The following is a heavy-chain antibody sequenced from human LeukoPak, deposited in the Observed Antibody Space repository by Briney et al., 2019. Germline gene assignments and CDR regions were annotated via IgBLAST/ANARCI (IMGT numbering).Heavy chain of an antibody. CDR3: ARKTGTFDF. V-gene: IGHV7-4-1*02. J-gene: IGHJ4*02. CDR1: GYIFTDYA. D-gene: IGHD3-9*01. Sequence: ASVKVSCKTSGYIFTDYAMNWVRQAPGQGLEWMGWINTNAGNPTYAQASTGRFVFSLDTSVSTAYLQISSLKAEDTAVYYCARKTGTFDFWGQGTLVTVSS. CDR2: INTNAGNP.